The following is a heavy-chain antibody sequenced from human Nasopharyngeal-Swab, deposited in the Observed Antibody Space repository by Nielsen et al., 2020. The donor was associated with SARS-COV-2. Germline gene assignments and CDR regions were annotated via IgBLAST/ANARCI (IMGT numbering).Heavy chain of an antibody. CDR1: GFTFDDYA. Sequence: GGSLRLSCAASGFTFDDYAMHWVRQAPGKGLEWVSGISWNSGSIGYADSVKGRFTIYRDNAKNSLYLQMNSLRAEDTALYYCAALLDYGDYGPDYWGQGTLVTVSS. J-gene: IGHJ4*02. CDR3: AALLDYGDYGPDY. CDR2: ISWNSGSI. V-gene: IGHV3-9*01. D-gene: IGHD4-17*01.